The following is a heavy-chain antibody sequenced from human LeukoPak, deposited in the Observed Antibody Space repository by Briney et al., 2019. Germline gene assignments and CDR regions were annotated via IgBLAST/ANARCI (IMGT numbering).Heavy chain of an antibody. CDR1: AGSINSGDYY. V-gene: IGHV4-61*02. CDR2: IYSPGTN. Sequence: SQTLSLTCTVSAGSINSGDYYLSWIRQPAGKGLEWIGRIYSPGTNYNYNPSVKSRVTISIDTSKNQFSLKLTSVTAADTAVYYCARGIGTSYDSSRDALDIWGQGTMVTVSS. J-gene: IGHJ3*02. CDR3: ARGIGTSYDSSRDALDI. D-gene: IGHD3-22*01.